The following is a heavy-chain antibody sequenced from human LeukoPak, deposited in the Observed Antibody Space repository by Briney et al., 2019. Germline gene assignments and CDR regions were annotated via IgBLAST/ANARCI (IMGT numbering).Heavy chain of an antibody. CDR3: ARWLDSGWFYYFDY. V-gene: IGHV4-59*01. D-gene: IGHD6-19*01. Sequence: PSETLSVTCTVSGGSITSYYWSWIRQPPGKGLEWIGYIYYSGSTNYNPSLKSRVTISVDTSKNQFSLKLSSVTAADTAVYYCARWLDSGWFYYFDYWGQGTLVTVSS. J-gene: IGHJ4*02. CDR1: GGSITSYY. CDR2: IYYSGST.